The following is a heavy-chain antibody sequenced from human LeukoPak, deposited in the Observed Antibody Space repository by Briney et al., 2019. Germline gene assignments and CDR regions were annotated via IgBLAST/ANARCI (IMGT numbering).Heavy chain of an antibody. J-gene: IGHJ4*02. CDR3: RRDHWGSVNS. V-gene: IGHV3-74*01. CDR2: IKTDGSSA. D-gene: IGHD7-27*01. CDR1: GFSFSSYW. Sequence: GGSLRLSCAASGFSFSSYWMHWVRQAPGKGLVWVSRIKTDGSSATYADSVKGRFTISRDNAKNTLYLQMSSLRAEDTAVYYCRRDHWGSVNSWGQGTLVIVSS.